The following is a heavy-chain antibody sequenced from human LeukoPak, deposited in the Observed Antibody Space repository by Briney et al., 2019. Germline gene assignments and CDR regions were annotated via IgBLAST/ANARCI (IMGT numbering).Heavy chain of an antibody. Sequence: GGSLRLSCAASGFLFSSYAMHWVRQAPGKGLEYVSAISSNGGSTYYANSVKGRFTISRDNSKNTLYLQMNSLRAEDTAVYYCAKDRGVVVVAATPWFDPWGQGTLVTVSS. CDR1: GFLFSSYA. J-gene: IGHJ5*02. CDR3: AKDRGVVVVAATPWFDP. D-gene: IGHD2-15*01. V-gene: IGHV3-64*01. CDR2: ISSNGGST.